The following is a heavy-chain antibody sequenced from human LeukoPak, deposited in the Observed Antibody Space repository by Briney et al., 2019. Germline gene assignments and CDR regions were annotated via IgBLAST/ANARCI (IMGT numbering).Heavy chain of an antibody. CDR1: GYTFTSYA. Sequence: ASVKVSCKASGYTFTSYAMHWVRQAPGQRLEWMGWINAGNGNTKYSQKFQGRVTITRDTSASTAYMELSSLRSEDTAVYYCARGYGRVGATPDYWGQGTLVTVSS. J-gene: IGHJ4*02. CDR3: ARGYGRVGATPDY. CDR2: INAGNGNT. D-gene: IGHD1-26*01. V-gene: IGHV1-3*01.